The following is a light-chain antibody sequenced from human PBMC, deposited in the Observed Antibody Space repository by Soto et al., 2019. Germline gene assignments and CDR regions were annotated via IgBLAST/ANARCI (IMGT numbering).Light chain of an antibody. V-gene: IGKV1-39*01. CDR1: QSISSY. Sequence: DIPMTQSPSSLSASVGDRVTITCRASQSISSYLNWYQHKLGKAPELLIYGASSLQSGVPSRFSGSGSGTDFTLTISTLQPEDFATYYCQQSHSTPISFGQGTRLEI. J-gene: IGKJ5*01. CDR3: QQSHSTPIS. CDR2: GAS.